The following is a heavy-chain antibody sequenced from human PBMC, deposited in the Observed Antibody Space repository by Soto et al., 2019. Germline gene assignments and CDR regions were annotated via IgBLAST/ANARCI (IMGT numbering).Heavy chain of an antibody. CDR2: LTNNGGTT. D-gene: IGHD6-13*01. CDR3: ARAASSTWYLAY. CDR1: GFTFSTDA. V-gene: IGHV3-64*01. J-gene: IGHJ4*02. Sequence: EVQVVESGGGLVQPGGSLRLSCAASGFTFSTDAMHWVRQAPGKGLEYVSALTNNGGTTYYASSVKGRFTISRDNSKNTLYLQMGSLRAEDMAVYYCARAASSTWYLAYWGQGTLVTVSS.